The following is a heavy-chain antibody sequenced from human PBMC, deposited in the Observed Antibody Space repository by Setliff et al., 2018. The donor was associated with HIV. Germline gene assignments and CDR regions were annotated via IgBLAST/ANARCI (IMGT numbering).Heavy chain of an antibody. CDR3: ARDRGDSYYDFWSNYAHFDY. J-gene: IGHJ4*02. D-gene: IGHD3-3*01. V-gene: IGHV3-30*04. Sequence: GGSLRLSCAASGFTFGDYAIHWVRQAPGKGLEWVAVVSYGGTNTYYTDSVKGRFTISRDNAKNSLSLQMNSLRAEDTAVYYCARDRGDSYYDFWSNYAHFDYWGQGTLVTVSS. CDR2: VSYGGTNT. CDR1: GFTFGDYA.